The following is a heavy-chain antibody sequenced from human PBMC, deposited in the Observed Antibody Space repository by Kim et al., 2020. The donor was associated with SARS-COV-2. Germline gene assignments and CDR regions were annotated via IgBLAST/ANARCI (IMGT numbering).Heavy chain of an antibody. CDR1: GYTFTSYG. CDR3: ARDLGGAYYYYGMDV. Sequence: ASVKVSCKASGYTFTSYGISWVRQAPGQGLEWMGWISAYNGNTNYAQKLQGRVTMTTDTSTSTAYMELRSLRSDDTAVYYCARDLGGAYYYYGMDVWGQGTTVTVSS. V-gene: IGHV1-18*01. CDR2: ISAYNGNT. D-gene: IGHD1-26*01. J-gene: IGHJ6*02.